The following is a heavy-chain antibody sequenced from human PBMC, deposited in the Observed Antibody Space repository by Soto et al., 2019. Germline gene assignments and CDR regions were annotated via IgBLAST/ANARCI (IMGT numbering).Heavy chain of an antibody. CDR1: GFTFSNFD. Sequence: GGSLRLSCGASGFTFSNFDMSWVRQAPGRGLEWVSGISASGRDIHYADSVKDRFTVSRDNSKNTLYLQMNSLRAEDTAIYYCAKGKTSGWYYFDYWGQGALVTVSS. CDR3: AKGKTSGWYYFDY. J-gene: IGHJ4*02. D-gene: IGHD6-19*01. V-gene: IGHV3-23*01. CDR2: ISASGRDI.